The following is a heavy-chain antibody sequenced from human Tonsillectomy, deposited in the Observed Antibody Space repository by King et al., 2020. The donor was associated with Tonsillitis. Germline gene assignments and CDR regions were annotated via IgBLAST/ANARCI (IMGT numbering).Heavy chain of an antibody. CDR3: AGGSSWYPLGYFQH. CDR2: ISYDGSNK. Sequence: VQLVESGGGVVQPGRSLRLSCAASGFTFSSYAMHWVRQAPGKGLEWVAVISYDGSNKYYADSVKGRFTISRDNSKNTLYLQMNSLRAEDTAVYYCAGGSSWYPLGYFQHWGQGTLVTVSS. V-gene: IGHV3-30-3*01. J-gene: IGHJ1*01. D-gene: IGHD6-13*01. CDR1: GFTFSSYA.